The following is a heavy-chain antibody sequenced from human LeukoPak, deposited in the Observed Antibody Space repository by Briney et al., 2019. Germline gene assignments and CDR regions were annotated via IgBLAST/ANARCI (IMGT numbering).Heavy chain of an antibody. CDR1: GDSINNNNYY. CDR2: IYYNGRT. J-gene: IGHJ5*02. D-gene: IGHD3-10*01. Sequence: SETLSLTCTVSGDSINNNNYYWGWIRQPPGKGLEWIGNIYYNGRTYYSPSLKSRGTISVDTSKNQFSLKLSSVTAADTAVYYCASHYGSGSSARFDPWGQGTLVTVSS. CDR3: ASHYGSGSSARFDP. V-gene: IGHV4-39*07.